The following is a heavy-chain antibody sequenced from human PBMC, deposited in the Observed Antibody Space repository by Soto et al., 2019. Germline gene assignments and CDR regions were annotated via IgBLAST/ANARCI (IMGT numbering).Heavy chain of an antibody. CDR1: GGTFSSYA. CDR3: ARAPDYYDSSGYYFFFGY. V-gene: IGHV1-69*13. J-gene: IGHJ4*02. CDR2: IIPIFGTA. Sequence: SVKASYKASGGTFSSYAISWARQAPGQGLEWMGGIIPIFGTANYAQKFQGRVTITADESTSTAYMELSSLRSEDTAVYYCARAPDYYDSSGYYFFFGYWGQGTLVTVSS. D-gene: IGHD3-22*01.